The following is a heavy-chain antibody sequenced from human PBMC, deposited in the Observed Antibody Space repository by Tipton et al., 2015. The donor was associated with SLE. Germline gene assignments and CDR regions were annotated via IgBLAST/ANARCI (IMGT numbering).Heavy chain of an antibody. CDR2: INHSGST. D-gene: IGHD6-19*01. J-gene: IGHJ4*02. CDR1: GGSFSGYY. V-gene: IGHV4-34*01. Sequence: TLSLTCAVYGGSFSGYYWSWIRQPPGKGLEWIGEINHSGSTNYNPSLKSRVTISVDTSKNQFSLKLSSVTAADTAVYYCARSLGVAGTPYYFDYWGQGTLVTVSS. CDR3: ARSLGVAGTPYYFDY.